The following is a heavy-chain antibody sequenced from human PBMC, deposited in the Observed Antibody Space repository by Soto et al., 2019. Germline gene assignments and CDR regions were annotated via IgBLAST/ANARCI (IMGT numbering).Heavy chain of an antibody. CDR1: GYTFTSYA. V-gene: IGHV1-3*01. Sequence: ASVKVSCKASGYTFTSYAMHWVRQAPGQRLEWMGWINAGNGNTKYSQKFQGRVTITRDTSASTAYMELSSLRSEDTAVYYCARVKHDILTGSSSSLYYYYGMDVWGQGTTVTVSS. J-gene: IGHJ6*02. CDR3: ARVKHDILTGSSSSLYYYYGMDV. D-gene: IGHD3-9*01. CDR2: INAGNGNT.